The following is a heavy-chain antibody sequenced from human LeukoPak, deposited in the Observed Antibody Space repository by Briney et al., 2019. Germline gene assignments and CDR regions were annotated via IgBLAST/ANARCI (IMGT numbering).Heavy chain of an antibody. CDR2: ISYDGSNK. J-gene: IGHJ6*02. CDR1: GFTFSSYA. V-gene: IGHV3-30-3*01. D-gene: IGHD3-22*01. Sequence: GGSLRLSCAASGFTFSSYAMPWVRQAPGKGLEWVAVISYDGSNKYYADSVKGRFTISRDNSKNTLYLQMNSLRVEDTAVYYCARDLLVITTWYYYGMDVWGQGTTVTVSS. CDR3: ARDLLVITTWYYYGMDV.